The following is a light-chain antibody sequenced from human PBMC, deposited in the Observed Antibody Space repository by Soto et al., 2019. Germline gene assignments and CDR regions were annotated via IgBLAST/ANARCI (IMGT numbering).Light chain of an antibody. CDR1: QFVRSY. J-gene: IGKJ4*02. CDR3: QQYGSSPP. V-gene: IGKV3-20*01. CDR2: GAS. Sequence: EIVMTHSPATLSVSPGDIVTLSFRASQFVRSYLAWYQQKPGQAPRLLIYGASSRATGIPDRFSGSGSGTDFTLTISRLEPEDFAVYYCQQYGSSPPFGGGT.